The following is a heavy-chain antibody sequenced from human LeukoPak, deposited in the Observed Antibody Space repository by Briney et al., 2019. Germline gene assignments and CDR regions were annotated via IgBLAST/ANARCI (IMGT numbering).Heavy chain of an antibody. CDR1: GYTFTDFG. D-gene: IGHD2-2*01. CDR3: ARDQGVVPAAIYSYYYYGMDV. Sequence: ASVKVSCKASGYTFTDFGISWVRQAPGQGLEWMGWSSAYNGNTKYAQNVQGRVTMTADTSTDTAYMELRSLRSDDTAVYYCARDQGVVPAAIYSYYYYGMDVWGQGTTVTVSS. CDR2: SSAYNGNT. J-gene: IGHJ6*02. V-gene: IGHV1-18*01.